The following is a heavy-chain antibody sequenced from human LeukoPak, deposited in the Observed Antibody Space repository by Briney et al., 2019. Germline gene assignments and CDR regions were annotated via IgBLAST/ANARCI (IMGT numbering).Heavy chain of an antibody. D-gene: IGHD6-13*01. CDR3: TKDRRGPAAGTWYFDS. CDR2: ITAIDGRT. CDR1: GFTFSSTT. V-gene: IGHV3-23*01. Sequence: GGSLRLPCVASGFTFSSTTMGWARQAPGRGLEWVSSITAIDGRTYYADSVRGRFTISRDNSKNTVYLQLNSLRAGDTAIYYCTKDRRGPAAGTWYFDSWGQGTLVTVSS. J-gene: IGHJ4*02.